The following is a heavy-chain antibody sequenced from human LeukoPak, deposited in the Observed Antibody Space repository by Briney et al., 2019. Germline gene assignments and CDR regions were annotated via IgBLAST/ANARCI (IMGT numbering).Heavy chain of an antibody. CDR3: ARARSGYYSSHFDY. J-gene: IGHJ4*02. CDR1: GFTSSDYY. CDR2: ISSSGSTI. D-gene: IGHD3-22*01. V-gene: IGHV3-11*01. Sequence: GGSLRLSCAASGFTSSDYYMSWIRQAPGKGLEWVSYISSSGSTIYYADSVKGRFTISRDNAKNSLYLQMNSLRAEDTAVYYCARARSGYYSSHFDYWGQGTLVTVSS.